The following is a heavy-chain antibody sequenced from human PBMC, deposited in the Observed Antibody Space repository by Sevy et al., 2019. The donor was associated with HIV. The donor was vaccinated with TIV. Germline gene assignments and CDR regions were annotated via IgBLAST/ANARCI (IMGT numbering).Heavy chain of an antibody. Sequence: GGSLRLSCAASGFTFSIYSMNWVRQAPGKGLEWVSYISSSSRTIHYADSVKGRFTISRDNAKNSLYLQMNSLSAEDTALYYCARVSIATPNYDFWSGYFTWGQGTLVTVSS. D-gene: IGHD3-3*01. V-gene: IGHV3-48*01. J-gene: IGHJ5*02. CDR1: GFTFSIYS. CDR3: ARVSIATPNYDFWSGYFT. CDR2: ISSSSRTI.